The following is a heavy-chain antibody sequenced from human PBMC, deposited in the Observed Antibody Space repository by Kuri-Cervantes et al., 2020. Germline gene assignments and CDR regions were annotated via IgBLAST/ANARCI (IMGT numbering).Heavy chain of an antibody. CDR1: GFTFSSYG. J-gene: IGHJ3*02. CDR2: ISYDGSNK. D-gene: IGHD3-16*02. V-gene: IGHV3-30*18. CDR3: AKDTITFGGVIVSWGAFDI. Sequence: GGSLRLSCAASGFTFSSYGMHWVRQAPGKGLEWVAVISYDGSNKYYADSVKGRFTISRDNSKNTLYLQMNSLRAEDTAVYYCAKDTITFGGVIVSWGAFDIWGQGTMVTVSS.